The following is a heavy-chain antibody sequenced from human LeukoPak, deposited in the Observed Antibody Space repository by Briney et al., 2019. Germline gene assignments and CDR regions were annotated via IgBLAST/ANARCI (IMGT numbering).Heavy chain of an antibody. Sequence: SETLSLTCAVYGGSFSGYYWSWFRQPPGKGLDWIGEINLIGSTNYNPSLKSRVTISVDTSKNQFSLKLSSVTAADTAVYYCAREAATIFGVVITNYYYYYMDVWGKGTTVTVSS. D-gene: IGHD3-3*01. CDR2: INLIGST. CDR1: GGSFSGYY. J-gene: IGHJ6*03. CDR3: AREAATIFGVVITNYYYYYMDV. V-gene: IGHV4-34*01.